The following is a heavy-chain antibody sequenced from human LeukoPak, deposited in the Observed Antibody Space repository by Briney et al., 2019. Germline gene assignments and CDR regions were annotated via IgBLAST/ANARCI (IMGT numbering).Heavy chain of an antibody. J-gene: IGHJ4*02. V-gene: IGHV4-39*01. CDR1: GGSISSSSYY. CDR2: IYYSGST. Sequence: SPSETLSLTCTVSGGSISSSSYYWGWIRQPPGKGLEWIGSIYYSGSTYYNPSLKSRVTISVDTSKNQFSLKLSSVTAADTAVYYCARHPLYSGSLGIDYWGQGTLVTVSS. D-gene: IGHD1-26*01. CDR3: ARHPLYSGSLGIDY.